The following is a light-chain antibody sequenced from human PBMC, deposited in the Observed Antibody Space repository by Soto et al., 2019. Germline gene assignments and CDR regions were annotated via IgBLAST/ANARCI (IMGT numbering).Light chain of an antibody. CDR1: QSLVYSDGNTY. Sequence: VLVNQSPPALPGTRGQAGSIFCTSSQSLVYSDGNTYLSWFHQRTGQSPRRLIYKVSNRDSGVPDRFSGSGSGTDFTLKISRVEAEDVGVYYCMQGTHWPPITFGQGTRLEIK. CDR2: KVS. CDR3: MQGTHWPPIT. V-gene: IGKV2-30*01. J-gene: IGKJ5*01.